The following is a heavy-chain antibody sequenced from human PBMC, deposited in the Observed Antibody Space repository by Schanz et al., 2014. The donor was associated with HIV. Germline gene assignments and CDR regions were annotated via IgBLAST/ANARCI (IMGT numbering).Heavy chain of an antibody. D-gene: IGHD1-1*01. J-gene: IGHJ4*02. V-gene: IGHV4-34*01. CDR3: ARATTDPFQPTYYFDS. CDR2: INHNGDT. CDR1: GSFGGTW. Sequence: QVQLQQWGAGLLKPSETLSLTCAVYGSFGGTWWNWIRQTPGKGLEYIGDINHNGDTRYNPSLKSRVPISLDSPKRQFSLMLKSVTAADTAVYFCARATTDPFQPTYYFDSWGQGTLVTVSS.